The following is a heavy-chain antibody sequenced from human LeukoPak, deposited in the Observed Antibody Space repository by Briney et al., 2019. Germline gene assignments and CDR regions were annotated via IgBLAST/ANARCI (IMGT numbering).Heavy chain of an antibody. CDR3: ARVPLGATKYYFDY. D-gene: IGHD1-26*01. Sequence: PSETLSLTCTVSGGSISSGGYYWSWIRQPPGKGLEWIGYIYHSGSTYYNPSLKSRVTISVDRSKNQFSLKLSSVTAADTAVYYCARVPLGATKYYFDYWGQGTLVTVSS. CDR1: GGSISSGGYY. CDR2: IYHSGST. V-gene: IGHV4-30-2*01. J-gene: IGHJ4*02.